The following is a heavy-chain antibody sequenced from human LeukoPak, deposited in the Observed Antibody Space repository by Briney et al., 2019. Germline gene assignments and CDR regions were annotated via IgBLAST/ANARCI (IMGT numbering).Heavy chain of an antibody. V-gene: IGHV1-2*02. J-gene: IGHJ4*02. CDR2: INPNSGGT. D-gene: IGHD6-25*01. CDR3: ARVPSYSSADY. Sequence: ASVKVSCKTSEDNFSAYYMHWVRQTPGQGLEWMGWINPNSGGTNYAQKFQGRVTMTRDTSISTAYMELSRLRSDDTAVYYCARVPSYSSADYWGQGTLVTVSS. CDR1: EDNFSAYY.